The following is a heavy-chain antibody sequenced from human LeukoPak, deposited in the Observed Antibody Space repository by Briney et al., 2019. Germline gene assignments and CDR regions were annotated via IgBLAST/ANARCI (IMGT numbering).Heavy chain of an antibody. D-gene: IGHD3/OR15-3a*01. CDR3: ARAPGGYDFWTD. CDR2: MNPNSGNT. CDR1: GYTFTSYG. J-gene: IGHJ4*02. V-gene: IGHV1-8*01. Sequence: ASVKVSCKASGYTFTSYGINWVRQATGQGLEWMGWMNPNSGNTGYAQKFQGRVTMTRNTSISTAYMELSSLRSEDTAVYYCARAPGGYDFWTDWGQGTLVTVSS.